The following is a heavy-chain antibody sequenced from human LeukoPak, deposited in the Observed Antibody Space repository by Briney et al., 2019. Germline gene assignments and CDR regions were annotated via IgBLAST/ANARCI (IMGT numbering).Heavy chain of an antibody. V-gene: IGHV4-59*01. D-gene: IGHD1-1*01. CDR2: IYYSGST. CDR1: GGSISSYY. CDR3: ARETYNWNDLYYYYGMDV. Sequence: TSETLSLTCTVSGGSISSYYWSWIRQPPGKGLEWIGYIYYSGSTNYNPSLKSRVTISVDTSKNQFSLKLSSVTAADTAVYYCARETYNWNDLYYYYGMDVWGQGTTVTVSS. J-gene: IGHJ6*02.